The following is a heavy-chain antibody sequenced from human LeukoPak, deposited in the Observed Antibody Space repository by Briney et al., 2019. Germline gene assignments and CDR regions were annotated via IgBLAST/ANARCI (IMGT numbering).Heavy chain of an antibody. CDR2: ISSSSSTI. CDR1: GFTLNSNS. CDR3: AREGRDGYNFYWYFDL. V-gene: IGHV3-48*01. J-gene: IGHJ2*01. Sequence: GGSLRLSCAASGFTLNSNSMNWVRQAPGKGLEWVSYISSSSSTIYYADSVKGRFSISRDNAKNSLSLQMNSLRAEDTAVYYCAREGRDGYNFYWYFDLWGRGTLVTVSS. D-gene: IGHD5-24*01.